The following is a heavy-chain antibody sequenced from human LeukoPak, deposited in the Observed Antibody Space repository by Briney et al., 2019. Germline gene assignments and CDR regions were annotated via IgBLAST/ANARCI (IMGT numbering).Heavy chain of an antibody. CDR2: IYSGGST. V-gene: IGHV3-53*01. D-gene: IGHD5-12*01. Sequence: GGSLRLSCAPSGFIVSNNYMTWVRQAPGKGLEWVSVIYSGGSTYYADSVKGRFTISRDNAKNSLYLQMNSLRAEDTAVYYCARAQHSGYERYQYYFDYWGQGTLVTVSS. J-gene: IGHJ4*02. CDR1: GFIVSNNY. CDR3: ARAQHSGYERYQYYFDY.